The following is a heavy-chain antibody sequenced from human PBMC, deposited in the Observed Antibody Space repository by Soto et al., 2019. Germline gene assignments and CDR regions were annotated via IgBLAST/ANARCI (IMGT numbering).Heavy chain of an antibody. V-gene: IGHV3-21*01. J-gene: IGHJ4*02. D-gene: IGHD2-15*01. CDR1: GFTFSDYA. Sequence: EVQLVESGGGLVKPGGSLRLSCAAFGFTFSDYAMSWVRQAPGKGLEWVSSINTNSYYIYYGDSVKGRFTTSRDNAQKSLYRQMNSLGVEDTAVYYCGGRGPAVVVTGTSDYWGQGTLVIVSS. CDR2: INTNSYYI. CDR3: GGRGPAVVVTGTSDY.